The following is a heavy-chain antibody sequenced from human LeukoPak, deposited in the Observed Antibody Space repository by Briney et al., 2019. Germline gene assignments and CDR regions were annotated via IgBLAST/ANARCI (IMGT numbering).Heavy chain of an antibody. Sequence: ASVKVSCKVSGYTLTELPMHWVRQAPGKGLEWMGGFDPEDGETIYAQKFQGRLTMTEDTSTDTAYMELSSLRSEDTAVYYCATDPIITFGGVEIESCGQGTLVTVSS. D-gene: IGHD3-16*01. J-gene: IGHJ4*02. CDR2: FDPEDGET. V-gene: IGHV1-24*01. CDR3: ATDPIITFGGVEIES. CDR1: GYTLTELP.